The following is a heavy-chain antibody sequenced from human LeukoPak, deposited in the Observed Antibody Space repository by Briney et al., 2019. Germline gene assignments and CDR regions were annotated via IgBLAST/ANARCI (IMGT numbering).Heavy chain of an antibody. V-gene: IGHV3-30*03. J-gene: IGHJ4*02. Sequence: GGSLRLSCAASGFTLSNYGMHWVRQAPGKGLEWVAVISSDESNIYQADSVKGRFTISRDNAKNSLYLQMNSLRAEDTAIYYCVRDFDYWGQGTQVTVSS. CDR3: VRDFDY. CDR2: ISSDESNI. CDR1: GFTLSNYG.